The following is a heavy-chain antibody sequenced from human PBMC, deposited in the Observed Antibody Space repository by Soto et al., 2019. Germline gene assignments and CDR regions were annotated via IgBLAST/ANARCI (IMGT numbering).Heavy chain of an antibody. CDR1: GFSLSDYA. D-gene: IGHD6-6*01. CDR3: ARRARPDFYYMDV. Sequence: PGGSLRLSCVASGFSLSDYAVNWVRQAPGKGLEYVSGISSNGSGKYYANSVEGRFTISRDNSKNTVYLQMGSLRPEDMVVYYCARRARPDFYYMDVWGKGTTVTVSS. CDR2: ISSNGSGK. V-gene: IGHV3-64*01. J-gene: IGHJ6*03.